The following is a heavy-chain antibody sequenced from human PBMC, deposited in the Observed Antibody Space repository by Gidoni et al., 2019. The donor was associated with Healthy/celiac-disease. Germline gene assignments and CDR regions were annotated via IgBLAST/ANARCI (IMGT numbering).Heavy chain of an antibody. CDR3: ARGERVGQLLALGMDV. D-gene: IGHD1-7*01. CDR1: GYTFPCYY. Sequence: QVQLVQSGAEVKKPGASVTVSCQASGYTFPCYYMHWVRPAPGQGLEWMGWINPNSGGKNYEQKLQGRVTMNRDTSISKAYMELSRRRSDDTAVYYCARGERVGQLLALGMDVWGQGTTVTVSS. J-gene: IGHJ6*02. V-gene: IGHV1-2*02. CDR2: INPNSGGK.